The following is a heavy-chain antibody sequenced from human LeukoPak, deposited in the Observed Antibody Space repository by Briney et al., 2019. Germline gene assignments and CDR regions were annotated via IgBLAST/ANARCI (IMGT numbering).Heavy chain of an antibody. V-gene: IGHV4-4*08. Sequence: SETLSLICTVSGASVSSDYWTWIRQTPGKGLEWLGYIYDSGRTDYNPSLRSRATISVDTAMNQFSVKLRSVTAADTAVYFCAGRGQRYFRDWGQGILVSVSS. D-gene: IGHD2/OR15-2a*01. J-gene: IGHJ4*02. CDR1: GASVSSDY. CDR3: AGRGQRYFRD. CDR2: IYDSGRT.